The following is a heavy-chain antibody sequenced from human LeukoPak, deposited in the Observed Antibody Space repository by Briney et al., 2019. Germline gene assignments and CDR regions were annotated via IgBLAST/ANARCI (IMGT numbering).Heavy chain of an antibody. Sequence: GGSLRLSCVASGFTFGSYSMNWVRQAPGKGLEWVSYISSGSSIMYYADSVKGRFSISRDNAKNSLFLRMDSLRDDDTAVYYCARDGGSHGGYPPRWGQRTVVTVS. CDR1: GFTFGSYS. CDR2: ISSGSSIM. J-gene: IGHJ4*02. D-gene: IGHD4-17*01. V-gene: IGHV3-48*02. CDR3: ARDGGSHGGYPPR.